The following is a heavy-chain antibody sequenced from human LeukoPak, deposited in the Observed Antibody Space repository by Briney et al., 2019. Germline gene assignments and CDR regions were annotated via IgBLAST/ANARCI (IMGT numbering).Heavy chain of an antibody. D-gene: IGHD6-13*01. CDR1: GGSISSSSYY. J-gene: IGHJ4*02. Sequence: SETLSLTCTVSGGSISSSSYYWGWIRQPPGKGLEWIGSIYYSGSTYYNPSLKSRVTISVDTSKNQFSLKLSSVTAADTAVYYCASLYSSSSKVNSGLDYWGQGTLVTVSS. CDR3: ASLYSSSSKVNSGLDY. CDR2: IYYSGST. V-gene: IGHV4-39*01.